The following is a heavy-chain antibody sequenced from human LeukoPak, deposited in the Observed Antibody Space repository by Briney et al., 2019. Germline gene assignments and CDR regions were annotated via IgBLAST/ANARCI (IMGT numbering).Heavy chain of an antibody. J-gene: IGHJ6*02. CDR3: ARAGLYCSSTSCYPYYYGMDV. CDR1: GFTFSSYA. V-gene: IGHV3-30*04. CDR2: ISYDGSNK. Sequence: PGGSLRLSCAASGFTFSSYAMHWVRQAPGKGLEWVAVISYDGSNKYYADSVKGRFTISRDNSKNTLYLQMNSLRAEDTAVYYCARAGLYCSSTSCYPYYYGMDVWGQGTTVTVSS. D-gene: IGHD2-2*01.